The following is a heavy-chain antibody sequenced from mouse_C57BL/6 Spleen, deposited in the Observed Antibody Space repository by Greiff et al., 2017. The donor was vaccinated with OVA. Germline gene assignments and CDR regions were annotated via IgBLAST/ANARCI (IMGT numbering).Heavy chain of an antibody. V-gene: IGHV1-62-2*01. CDR2: FYPGSGSI. CDR1: GYTFTEYT. J-gene: IGHJ2*01. CDR3: ASHEGRRDGGACFAY. Sequence: QVQLQQSGAELVKPGASVKLSCKASGYTFTEYTIHWVKQRPGQGLEWIGWFYPGSGSIKYNEKFKDKATLTADKSSSTVYMELSRLTSEDSAVYFGASHEGRRDGGACFAYWGQGTTLTVSS.